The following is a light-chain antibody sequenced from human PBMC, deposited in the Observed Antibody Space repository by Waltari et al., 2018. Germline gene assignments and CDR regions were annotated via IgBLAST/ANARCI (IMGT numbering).Light chain of an antibody. J-gene: IGKJ2*01. CDR2: KAS. CDR3: QQYNTYSYT. CDR1: QSLSTW. Sequence: DIQMTQSPSTLSASVGVRVTITCRASQSLSTWLAWYQQKPGEAPKLLIYKASILESGVPSRFSGSGSGTEFTLTISSLQPDDFATYYCQQYNTYSYTFGQGTKVEI. V-gene: IGKV1-5*03.